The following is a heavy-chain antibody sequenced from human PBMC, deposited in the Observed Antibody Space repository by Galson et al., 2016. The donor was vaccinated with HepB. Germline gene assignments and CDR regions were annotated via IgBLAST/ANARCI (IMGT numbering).Heavy chain of an antibody. D-gene: IGHD1-14*01. J-gene: IGHJ4*02. CDR1: GFTFTSYP. CDR3: ASGFCASISCPLGHY. Sequence: SLRLSCAASGFTFTSYPIHWVRQAPGKGLEWVGVTSFDGSRVYYAESVDGRFTISRDSSQNTVYLQMHNLKTEDTALYYCASGFCASISCPLGHYWGQGAQVTVSS. CDR2: TSFDGSRV. V-gene: IGHV3-30*04.